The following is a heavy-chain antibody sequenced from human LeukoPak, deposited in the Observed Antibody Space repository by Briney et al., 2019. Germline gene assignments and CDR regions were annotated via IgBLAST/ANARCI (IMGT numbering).Heavy chain of an antibody. CDR2: INPSGGST. V-gene: IGHV1-46*01. D-gene: IGHD6-6*01. CDR1: GYTFTSYY. CDR3: ANSPGSSSFFDY. J-gene: IGHJ4*02. Sequence: ASVKVSCKASGYTFTSYYMHWVLQAPGQRLEWMGIINPSGGSTSYAQKFQGRVTMTRDTSTSTVYMELSSLRSEDTAVYYCANSPGSSSFFDYWGQGTLVTVSS.